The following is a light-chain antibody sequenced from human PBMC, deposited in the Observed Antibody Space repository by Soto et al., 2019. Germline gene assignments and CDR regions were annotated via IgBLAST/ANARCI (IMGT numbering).Light chain of an antibody. V-gene: IGKV3-15*01. CDR1: QSVSNN. CDR3: QQYNNWPPIT. Sequence: EIMMTQSPATLSVSPGERATLSCRASQSVSNNVAWYQQKPGQAPRLLIYYASTRATGIPARCSGSGSGTEFTLTLSSLQSEDFALYYCQQYNNWPPITFGQGTRLEIK. J-gene: IGKJ5*01. CDR2: YAS.